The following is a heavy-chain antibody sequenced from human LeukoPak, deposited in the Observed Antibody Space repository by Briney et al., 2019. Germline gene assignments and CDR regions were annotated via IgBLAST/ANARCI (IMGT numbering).Heavy chain of an antibody. CDR3: ARALRGSYFMDY. CDR1: GGSISSGSYY. V-gene: IGHV4-61*02. J-gene: IGHJ4*02. CDR2: IYTSGST. Sequence: SQTLPLTCTVSGGSISSGSYYWSWIRQPAGKGLEWIGRIYTSGSTNYNPSLKSRVTISVDTSKNQFSLKLSSVTAADTAVYYCARALRGSYFMDYWGQGTLVTVSS. D-gene: IGHD1-26*01.